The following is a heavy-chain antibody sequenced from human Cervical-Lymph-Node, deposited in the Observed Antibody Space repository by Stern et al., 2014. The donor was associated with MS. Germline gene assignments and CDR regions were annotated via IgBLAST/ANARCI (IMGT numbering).Heavy chain of an antibody. V-gene: IGHV1-46*01. D-gene: IGHD5-12*01. Sequence: QDQLVQSGPDVMKPGASVQISCKTSGFRFTQYYLHWVRQTPGQGLQWMGFINPVDGSTTYAQNFKDRVVMTRDTSTSTVFIELSGLTSEDTAVYYCAKWLHGFAFDLWGPGTVITVSS. CDR1: GFRFTQYY. J-gene: IGHJ3*01. CDR2: INPVDGST. CDR3: AKWLHGFAFDL.